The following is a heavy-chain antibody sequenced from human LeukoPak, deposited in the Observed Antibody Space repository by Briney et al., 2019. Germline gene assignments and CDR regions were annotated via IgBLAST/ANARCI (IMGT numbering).Heavy chain of an antibody. CDR1: GFTFSSYN. D-gene: IGHD3-10*01. Sequence: GGSLRLSCAASGFTFSSYNMNWVRQAPGKGLEWVANIKQDGSEKYYVDSVKGRFTISRDNAKNSLYLQMNSLRAEDTAVYYCARELMVRGIIRKNFDSWGQGTLVTVSS. CDR3: ARELMVRGIIRKNFDS. V-gene: IGHV3-7*01. J-gene: IGHJ4*02. CDR2: IKQDGSEK.